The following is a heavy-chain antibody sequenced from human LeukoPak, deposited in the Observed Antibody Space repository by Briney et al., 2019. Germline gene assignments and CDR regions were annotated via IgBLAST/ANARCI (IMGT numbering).Heavy chain of an antibody. D-gene: IGHD6-13*01. Sequence: ASVKVSCKASGYTFTGYYVHWVRQAPGQGLEWMGWINPNSGGTNYAQKFQGRVTMTRDTSISTAYMELSRLRSDDTAVYYCASVMYSSSWYKYYYYYGMDVWGQGTTVTVSS. CDR1: GYTFTGYY. V-gene: IGHV1-2*02. CDR3: ASVMYSSSWYKYYYYYGMDV. CDR2: INPNSGGT. J-gene: IGHJ6*02.